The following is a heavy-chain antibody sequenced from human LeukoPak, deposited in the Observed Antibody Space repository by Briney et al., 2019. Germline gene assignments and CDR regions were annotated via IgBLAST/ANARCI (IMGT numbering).Heavy chain of an antibody. CDR1: GFTFNNYV. Sequence: GGSLRLSCAASGFTFNNYVMSWVRQAPGEGLEWVSGIDYSGGATNYADSVQGRFTVSRDNSKNTLYLQMNNLRAEDTAVYYCATTRLCGGVLLRPSCLSFEDWGQGALVTVSA. CDR2: IDYSGGAT. CDR3: ATTRLCGGVLLRPSCLSFED. J-gene: IGHJ4*02. D-gene: IGHD3-10*01. V-gene: IGHV3-23*01.